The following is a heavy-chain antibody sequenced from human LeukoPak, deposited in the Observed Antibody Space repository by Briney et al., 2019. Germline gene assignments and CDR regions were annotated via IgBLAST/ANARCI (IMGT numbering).Heavy chain of an antibody. CDR3: ASSRRYYYDSSGPDAFDI. Sequence: VASVKVSCRASGYTFTGYYMHWVRQAPGQGLEWMGWINPNSGGTNYAQKFQGWVTMTRDTSISTAYMELSRLRSDDTAVYYCASSRRYYYDSSGPDAFDIWGQGTMVTVSS. CDR1: GYTFTGYY. D-gene: IGHD3-22*01. CDR2: INPNSGGT. J-gene: IGHJ3*02. V-gene: IGHV1-2*04.